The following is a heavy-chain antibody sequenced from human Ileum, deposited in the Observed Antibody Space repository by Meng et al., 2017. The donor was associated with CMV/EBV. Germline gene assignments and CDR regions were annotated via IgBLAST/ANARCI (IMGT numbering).Heavy chain of an antibody. D-gene: IGHD2-15*01. Sequence: TVAGDSISSGDCYWSWIRQHPGKGLEWIGYIHYSGRTYYNPSLKSRGIISIDTPKNQFSLRLNSVTAADTAVYYCARQPGGPNWFDPWGQGTLVTVSS. CDR3: ARQPGGPNWFDP. CDR2: IHYSGRT. CDR1: GDSISSGDCY. V-gene: IGHV4-31*03. J-gene: IGHJ5*02.